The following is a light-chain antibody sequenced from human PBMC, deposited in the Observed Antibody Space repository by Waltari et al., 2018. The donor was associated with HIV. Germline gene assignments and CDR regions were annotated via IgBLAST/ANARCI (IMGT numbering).Light chain of an antibody. CDR2: EAA. Sequence: EIVMTQSPPTLSVSPGQRVTLSCRASQSISAKVAWYQQRPGQAPRLLIYEAATRTTGIPARFSGSGSGTEFTLTISSLQSEDCATYFCQQYDSGPRGITFGQGTMLEIK. J-gene: IGKJ2*01. V-gene: IGKV3-15*01. CDR1: QSISAK. CDR3: QQYDSGPRGIT.